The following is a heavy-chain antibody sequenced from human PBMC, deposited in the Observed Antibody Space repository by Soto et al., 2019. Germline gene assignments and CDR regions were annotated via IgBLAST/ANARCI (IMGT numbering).Heavy chain of an antibody. V-gene: IGHV1-69*06. Sequence: QVQLVQSGAEVKKPGSSVKFSCKSSGGTFSSFINYPINWVRQAPGQGLEWMGGIVPNVGTVNYAQKFRGKDTITADKSTGTAYMELSSLRSEDTALYYCARRDTSGLLRYFDNWGQGTQVTVSS. CDR3: ARRDTSGLLRYFDN. CDR2: IVPNVGTV. J-gene: IGHJ4*02. D-gene: IGHD3-3*01. CDR1: GGTFSSFINYP.